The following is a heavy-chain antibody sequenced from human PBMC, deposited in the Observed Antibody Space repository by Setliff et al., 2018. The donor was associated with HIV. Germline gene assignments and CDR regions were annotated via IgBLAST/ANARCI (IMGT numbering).Heavy chain of an antibody. V-gene: IGHV4-4*07. D-gene: IGHD6-25*01. Sequence: SETLSLTCSLSGDSMSTYYWSWIRQTAGKGLEWIGRIHNSGNTNYNPSFMSRVSMSVDTSKSQFSLKLRSVTAADTAVYFCARGYSSAFLPEFFDYWGQGTLVTVSS. CDR1: GDSMSTYY. CDR3: ARGYSSAFLPEFFDY. CDR2: IHNSGNT. J-gene: IGHJ4*02.